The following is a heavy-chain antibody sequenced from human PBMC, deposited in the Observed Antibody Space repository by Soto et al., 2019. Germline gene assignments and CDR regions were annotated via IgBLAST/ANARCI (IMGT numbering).Heavy chain of an antibody. CDR3: TTLAMILIHPDY. CDR2: IWYDGSNK. CDR1: GFTFSSYG. J-gene: IGHJ4*02. D-gene: IGHD3-22*01. Sequence: GGSLRLSCAASGFTFSSYGMHWVRQAPGKGLEWVAVIWYDGSNKYYADSVKGRFTMSRDDSKNTLYLQMNSLKAEDTAVYYCTTLAMILIHPDYWGPGTLVTVSS. V-gene: IGHV3-33*01.